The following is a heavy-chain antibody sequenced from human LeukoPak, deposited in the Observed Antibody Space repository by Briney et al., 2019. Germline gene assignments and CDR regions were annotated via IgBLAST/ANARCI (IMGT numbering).Heavy chain of an antibody. CDR1: GFTFSSYA. D-gene: IGHD1-14*01. V-gene: IGHV3-23*01. Sequence: PGGSLRLSCASSGFTFSSYAMSWVRKAPGKGLEWVSAISGSGGSTYYADSVKGRFTISRDNSKNTLYLQMNSLRAEDTAVYYCAGDRLTTHDYWGQGTLVTVSS. CDR2: ISGSGGST. CDR3: AGDRLTTHDY. J-gene: IGHJ4*02.